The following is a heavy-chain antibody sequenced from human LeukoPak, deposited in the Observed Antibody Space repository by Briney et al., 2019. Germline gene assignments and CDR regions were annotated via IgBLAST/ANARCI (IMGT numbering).Heavy chain of an antibody. J-gene: IGHJ3*02. CDR3: ARLQRITMNAFDI. V-gene: IGHV4-4*02. CDR2: IYHSGGT. Sequence: PSETLSLTCAVSGGSISSSNWWGWVRQPPGKGLEWIGEIYHSGGTNYNPSLKSRVTISVDKSKNQFSLKLRSVTAADTAVYYCARLQRITMNAFDIWGQGTMATVSS. CDR1: GGSISSSNW. D-gene: IGHD3-22*01.